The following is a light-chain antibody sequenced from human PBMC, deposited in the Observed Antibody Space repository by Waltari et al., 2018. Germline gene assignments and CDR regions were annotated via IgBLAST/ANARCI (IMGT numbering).Light chain of an antibody. CDR2: RNN. CDR3: AAWDDSLSGWV. V-gene: IGLV1-47*01. J-gene: IGLJ3*02. CDR1: SSNIGSNY. Sequence: QSTLTQPPSASGTPGQRVTIPCSGSSSNIGSNYVYWYQQFPGTAPKVLIYRNNQRPSGVPDRLSGARSGSSASLISGGLRSEDEADYYCAAWDDSLSGWVFGGGTKVTVL.